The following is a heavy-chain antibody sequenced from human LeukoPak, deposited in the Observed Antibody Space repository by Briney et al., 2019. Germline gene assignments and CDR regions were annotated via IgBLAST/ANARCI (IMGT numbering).Heavy chain of an antibody. J-gene: IGHJ3*02. CDR1: GFTFSSYA. V-gene: IGHV3-23*01. CDR3: AGGFWQQLVRAFDI. CDR2: ISGSGGST. D-gene: IGHD6-13*01. Sequence: PGGSLRLSCAASGFTFSSYAMSWVRQAPGKGLEWVSAISGSGGSTYYADSVKGRFTISRVNSKNTLYLQMNSLRAEDTAVYYCAGGFWQQLVRAFDIWGQGTMVTVSS.